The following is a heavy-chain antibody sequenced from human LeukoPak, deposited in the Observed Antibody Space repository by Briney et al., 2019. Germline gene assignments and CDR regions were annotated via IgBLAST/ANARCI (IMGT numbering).Heavy chain of an antibody. CDR3: AKDFYDSSGPHDAFDI. CDR2: IRYDGSNK. D-gene: IGHD3-22*01. J-gene: IGHJ3*02. Sequence: GGSLRLSCAASGFTFSSYCMHWVRQAPGKGLEWVAFIRYDGSNKYYADSVKGRFTISRDNSKNTLYLQMNSLRAEDTAVYYCAKDFYDSSGPHDAFDIWGQGTMVTVSS. V-gene: IGHV3-30*02. CDR1: GFTFSSYC.